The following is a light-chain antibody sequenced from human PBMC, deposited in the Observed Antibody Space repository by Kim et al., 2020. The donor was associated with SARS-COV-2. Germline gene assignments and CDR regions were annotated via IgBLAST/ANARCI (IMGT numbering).Light chain of an antibody. CDR3: QQRFSWPLT. CDR2: DAF. J-gene: IGKJ4*01. Sequence: EIVLTQSPATLSLSPGERATLSCRASQSINNWLVWYQQKAGQAPRLLIYDAFYRAAGVPARFSGSGSGTDFTLTISSLEPEDFAVYYCQQRFSWPLTFGGGTKLEI. CDR1: QSINNW. V-gene: IGKV3-11*01.